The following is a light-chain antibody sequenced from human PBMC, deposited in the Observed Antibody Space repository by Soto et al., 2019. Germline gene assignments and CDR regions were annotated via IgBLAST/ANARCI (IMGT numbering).Light chain of an antibody. V-gene: IGLV2-8*01. J-gene: IGLJ2*01. CDR3: SSYAGNNVV. Sequence: QSVLTQPPSASGSPGQSVTISCTGTSSDVGGYNYVSWYQQHPGKAPKLMIYEVSKRPSGVPDRFSCSKSGNTASLTVSGLQAEDEADYYCSSYAGNNVVFGGGTKVTVL. CDR2: EVS. CDR1: SSDVGGYNY.